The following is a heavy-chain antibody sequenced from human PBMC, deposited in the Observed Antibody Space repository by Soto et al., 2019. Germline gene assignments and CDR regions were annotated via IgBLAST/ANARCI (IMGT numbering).Heavy chain of an antibody. V-gene: IGHV3-74*01. J-gene: IGHJ4*02. CDR1: GFTLNSYW. D-gene: IGHD6-19*01. Sequence: PGGSLRLSCAASGFTLNSYWMYWVRQAPGKGLVWVARIKNGGDDTSYAESVKGRFTISRDNAKNTLHLQMNSLRAEDTAVYYCARVDSSVWSRWGQGTLVTGSS. CDR2: IKNGGDDT. CDR3: ARVDSSVWSR.